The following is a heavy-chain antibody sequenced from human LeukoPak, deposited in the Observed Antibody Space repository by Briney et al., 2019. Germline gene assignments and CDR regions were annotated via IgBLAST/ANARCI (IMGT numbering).Heavy chain of an antibody. CDR2: IYYSGST. Sequence: SETLSLTCTVSGASISSSGYYWGWIRQSPGRGLEWIGSIYYSGSTYYNPSLKSRVTISLDTSKNQFSLKLSSVTAADTAVYYCAKVPSGTYSNWFDPWGQGTLVTVSS. CDR3: AKVPSGTYSNWFDP. J-gene: IGHJ5*02. CDR1: GASISSSGYY. V-gene: IGHV4-39*07. D-gene: IGHD1-26*01.